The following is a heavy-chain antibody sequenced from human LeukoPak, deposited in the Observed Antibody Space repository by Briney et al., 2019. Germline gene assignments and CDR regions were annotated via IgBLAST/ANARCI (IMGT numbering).Heavy chain of an antibody. CDR3: AGTRDYGSGSYLDYYYYGMDV. D-gene: IGHD3-10*01. CDR2: ISAYNVNT. J-gene: IGHJ6*02. Sequence: ASVKVSCKASGYTFTSYGIRWVRQAPGQGLEWMGWISAYNVNTNYAQKLQGRVTMTTDTSTSTAYMELRSLRSDDTAVYYCAGTRDYGSGSYLDYYYYGMDVWGQGTTVTVSS. V-gene: IGHV1-18*01. CDR1: GYTFTSYG.